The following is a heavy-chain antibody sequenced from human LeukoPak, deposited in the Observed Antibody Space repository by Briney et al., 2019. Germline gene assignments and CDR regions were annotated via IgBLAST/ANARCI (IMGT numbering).Heavy chain of an antibody. Sequence: SSETLSLTCTVSGGSISSSSYYWGWIRQPPGKGLEWIGSIYYSGSTYYNPSLKSRVTISVDTSKNQFSLKLSSVTAADTAVYYCAGMNYRGDYWGQGTLVTVSS. J-gene: IGHJ4*02. V-gene: IGHV4-39*01. CDR2: IYYSGST. D-gene: IGHD1-7*01. CDR1: GGSISSSSYY. CDR3: AGMNYRGDY.